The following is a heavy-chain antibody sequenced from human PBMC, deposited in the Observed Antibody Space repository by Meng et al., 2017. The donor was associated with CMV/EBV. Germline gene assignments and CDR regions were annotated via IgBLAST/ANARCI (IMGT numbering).Heavy chain of an antibody. CDR1: GFTFSSYS. D-gene: IGHD6-19*01. J-gene: IGHJ6*02. Sequence: GESLKISCAASGFTFSSYSMHWVRQAPGKGLEWVAVISYDGSNKYYADSVKGRFTISRDNSKNTLYLQMNSLRAEDTAVYHCARDGPAREQWLVQVWYYYYGMDVWGQGTTVTVSS. V-gene: IGHV3-30*03. CDR2: ISYDGSNK. CDR3: ARDGPAREQWLVQVWYYYYGMDV.